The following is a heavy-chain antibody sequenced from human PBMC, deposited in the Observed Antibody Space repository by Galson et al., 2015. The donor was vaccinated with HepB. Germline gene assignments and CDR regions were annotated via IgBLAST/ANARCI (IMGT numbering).Heavy chain of an antibody. V-gene: IGHV1-8*01. Sequence: SVKVSCKASGSTFTSYDINWVRQATGQGLEWMGWMNPNSGNTGYAQKFQGRVTMTRNTSISTAYMELSSLRSEDTAVYYCARSTVATTYYYYYYYMDVWGKGTTVTVSS. D-gene: IGHD5-12*01. CDR3: ARSTVATTYYYYYYYMDV. J-gene: IGHJ6*03. CDR1: GSTFTSYD. CDR2: MNPNSGNT.